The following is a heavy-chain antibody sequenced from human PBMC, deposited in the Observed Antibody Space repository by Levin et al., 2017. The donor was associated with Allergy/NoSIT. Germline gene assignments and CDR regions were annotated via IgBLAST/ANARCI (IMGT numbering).Heavy chain of an antibody. D-gene: IGHD1-14*01. CDR1: GFTFSNYA. CDR2: ISYDGSDK. J-gene: IGHJ4*02. Sequence: GESLKISCAASGFTFSNYAMHWVRQAPGKGLEWVTFISYDGSDKSYAESVKGRFTISRDDSKNTLYLQMNSLRAEDTAAYYCAKEGPGWDFDYWGKGTMVTVSS. V-gene: IGHV3-30*18. CDR3: AKEGPGWDFDY.